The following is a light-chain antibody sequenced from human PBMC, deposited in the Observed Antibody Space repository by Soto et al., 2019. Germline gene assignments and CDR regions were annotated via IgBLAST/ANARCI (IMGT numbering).Light chain of an antibody. CDR1: SSDVGGYNY. Sequence: QSALTQPASVSGSPGQSITISCTGSSSDVGGYNYVSWYQQHPGKAPKLMIYEVSNRPSGVSTRFSGSKSGNTASLTISGLQAEDEGDYYCSTYINSITFVIFGGGTKLTVL. CDR3: STYINSITFVI. V-gene: IGLV2-14*01. J-gene: IGLJ2*01. CDR2: EVS.